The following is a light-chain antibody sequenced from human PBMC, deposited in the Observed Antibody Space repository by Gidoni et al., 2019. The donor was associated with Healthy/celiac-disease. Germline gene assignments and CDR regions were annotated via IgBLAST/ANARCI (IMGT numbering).Light chain of an antibody. J-gene: IGKJ1*01. Sequence: EFVLTQSPATLSVSPGERATLSCRASQSVSSSYLAWYQKQPGQAPRLLIDGATSRATGTPERSGGSGWGTDITLIISILDDEDFVVYYWQQYGSSRWTFXXXTKVEIK. CDR3: QQYGSSRWT. CDR2: GAT. V-gene: IGKV3-20*01. CDR1: QSVSSSY.